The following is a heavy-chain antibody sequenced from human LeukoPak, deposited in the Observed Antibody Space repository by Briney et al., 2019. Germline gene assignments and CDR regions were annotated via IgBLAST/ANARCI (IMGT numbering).Heavy chain of an antibody. J-gene: IGHJ3*01. CDR3: ARGWFGFWHNSYLDDNAFDV. CDR2: INQSGRT. D-gene: IGHD3-10*01. CDR1: GGSFSGYY. Sequence: SETLSLTCAVYGGSFSGYYWSWIRQVPGKGLEWLGEINQSGRTNYNPSLKSRVTISVAPSKNQISLNLSFVTATDTAVYYCARGWFGFWHNSYLDDNAFDVWGPGTMVTVSS. V-gene: IGHV4-34*01.